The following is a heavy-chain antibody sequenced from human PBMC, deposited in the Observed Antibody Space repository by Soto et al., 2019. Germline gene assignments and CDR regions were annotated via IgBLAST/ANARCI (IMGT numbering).Heavy chain of an antibody. J-gene: IGHJ6*02. CDR2: ISYDGSNK. D-gene: IGHD5-18*01. V-gene: IGHV3-30*18. Sequence: QVQLVESGGGVVQPGRSLRLSCAASGFTFSSYGMHWVRQAPGKGLEWVAVISYDGSNKYYADSVKGRFTISRDNSKNTLYLQMNSLRAEDTAVYYCAKDLKTDTAMEYGMDVWGQGTAVTVSS. CDR3: AKDLKTDTAMEYGMDV. CDR1: GFTFSSYG.